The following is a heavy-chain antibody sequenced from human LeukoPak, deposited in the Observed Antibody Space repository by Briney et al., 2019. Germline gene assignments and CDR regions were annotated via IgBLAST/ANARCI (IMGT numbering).Heavy chain of an antibody. Sequence: GGSLRLSCAASGFTFSSYGVHWVRQAPGKGLEWVAVISYDGSNKYYADSVKGRFTISRDNSKNTLYLQMNSLRAEDTAVYYCAKDLDDYSSVWGQGTLVTVSS. D-gene: IGHD4-11*01. CDR2: ISYDGSNK. CDR3: AKDLDDYSSV. J-gene: IGHJ4*02. CDR1: GFTFSSYG. V-gene: IGHV3-30*18.